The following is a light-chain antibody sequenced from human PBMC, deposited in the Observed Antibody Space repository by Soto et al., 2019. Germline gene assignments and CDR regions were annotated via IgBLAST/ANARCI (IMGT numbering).Light chain of an antibody. CDR1: QSVSSK. CDR3: QQYDDWPPA. V-gene: IGKV3-15*01. Sequence: ETVMTQSPATLSLYPGERATLSCRASQSVSSKLVWYQQKPGQAPRFLIYGASTRATGIPARFRGSGSGTEFTLTIDSLQSEDFAVYYCQQYDDWPPAFGGGTKVDVK. CDR2: GAS. J-gene: IGKJ4*01.